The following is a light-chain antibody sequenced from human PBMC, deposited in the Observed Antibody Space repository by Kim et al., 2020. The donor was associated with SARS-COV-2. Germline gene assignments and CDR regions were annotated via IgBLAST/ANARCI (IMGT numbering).Light chain of an antibody. CDR1: GGSLASNY. V-gene: IGLV6-57*03. CDR3: QSYDSSTYVV. CDR2: EDN. Sequence: KTVTRSSTRSGGSLASNYVPWYQQHPGSAPTTVIYEDNQRPSGVPDRFSGSIDSYSNSASLTISGLQAEDEADYYCQSYDSSTYVVFGGGTQLTVL. J-gene: IGLJ2*01.